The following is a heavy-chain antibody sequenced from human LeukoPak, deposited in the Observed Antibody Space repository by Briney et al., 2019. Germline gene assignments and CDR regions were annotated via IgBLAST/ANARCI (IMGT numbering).Heavy chain of an antibody. CDR2: IKQEGSEK. J-gene: IGHJ4*02. CDR3: ARHTESGTYYLAFDY. Sequence: GGSQSLSCAASGFIFSSYAMHWVRQAPGKGLEWVANIKQEGSEKNYVDSVKGRFTISRDNAKNSLYLQMNSLRAEDTAMYYCARHTESGTYYLAFDYWGQGTLVTVSS. V-gene: IGHV3-7*01. D-gene: IGHD1-26*01. CDR1: GFIFSSYA.